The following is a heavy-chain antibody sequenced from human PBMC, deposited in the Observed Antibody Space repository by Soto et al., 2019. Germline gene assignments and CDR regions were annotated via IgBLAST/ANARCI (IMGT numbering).Heavy chain of an antibody. D-gene: IGHD3-10*01. J-gene: IGHJ3*02. CDR1: GYTFTSDG. CDR3: ARVAPSLTDYGSGSYSAFDI. CDR2: ISAYNGNT. Sequence: QVQLVQSGAEVKKPGASVKVSCKASGYTFTSDGISWVRQAPGQGLEWMGWISAYNGNTNYAQKLKGRVTMTTDTSTSTAYIELRSLRSDDTAVYYCARVAPSLTDYGSGSYSAFDIWGQGTMVTVSS. V-gene: IGHV1-18*01.